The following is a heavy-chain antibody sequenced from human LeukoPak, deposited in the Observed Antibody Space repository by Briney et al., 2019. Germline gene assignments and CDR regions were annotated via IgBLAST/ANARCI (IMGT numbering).Heavy chain of an antibody. J-gene: IGHJ6*02. Sequence: SVKVSCKASGGTFSSYAVSWVRQAPGQRLEWMGRIIPILGIANYAQKFQGRVTITADKSTSTAYMELSSLRSEDTAVYYCARDKYSSGWTAYYYYGMDVWGQGTTVTVSS. CDR2: IIPILGIA. CDR3: ARDKYSSGWTAYYYYGMDV. V-gene: IGHV1-69*04. CDR1: GGTFSSYA. D-gene: IGHD6-19*01.